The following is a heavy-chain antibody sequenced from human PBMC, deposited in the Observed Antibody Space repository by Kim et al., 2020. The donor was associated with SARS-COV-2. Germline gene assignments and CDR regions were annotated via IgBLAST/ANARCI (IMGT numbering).Heavy chain of an antibody. V-gene: IGHV4-39*07. CDR2: IYYSGST. Sequence: SETLSLTCTVSGGSISSSSYYWGWIRQPPGKGLEWIGSIYYSGSTYYNPSLKSRVTISVDTSKNQFSLKLSSVTAADTAVYYCARVPNLSGSYYYYFDYWGQGTLVTVSS. D-gene: IGHD1-26*01. J-gene: IGHJ4*02. CDR1: GGSISSSSYY. CDR3: ARVPNLSGSYYYYFDY.